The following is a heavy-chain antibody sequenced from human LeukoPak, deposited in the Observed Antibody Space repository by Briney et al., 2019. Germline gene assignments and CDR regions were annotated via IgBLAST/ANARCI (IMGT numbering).Heavy chain of an antibody. CDR1: GFTFSSYW. Sequence: GGSLRLSCAASGFTFSSYWMHWVRQAPGKGLVWVSRINNDGTNTLYADSVRGRFTISGDNGKNTLYLQMNSLTAEDTAVYYCARAIAVAGKYYFDFWGQGTLVTVSS. J-gene: IGHJ4*02. CDR3: ARAIAVAGKYYFDF. CDR2: INNDGTNT. V-gene: IGHV3-74*01. D-gene: IGHD6-19*01.